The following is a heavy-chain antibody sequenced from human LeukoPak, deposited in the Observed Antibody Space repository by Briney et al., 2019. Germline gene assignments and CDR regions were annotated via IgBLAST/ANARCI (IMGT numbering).Heavy chain of an antibody. D-gene: IGHD3-10*01. CDR1: GGSISSYY. J-gene: IGHJ6*03. CDR2: IYYSGST. Sequence: SETLSLTCTVSGGSISSYYWSWIRQPPGKGLEWIGYIYYSGSTNYNPSLKSRVTISVDTSKNQFSLKLSSVTAADTAVYYCARGITMVRGVTAYYYYYMDVWGKGTTVTISS. CDR3: ARGITMVRGVTAYYYYYMDV. V-gene: IGHV4-59*01.